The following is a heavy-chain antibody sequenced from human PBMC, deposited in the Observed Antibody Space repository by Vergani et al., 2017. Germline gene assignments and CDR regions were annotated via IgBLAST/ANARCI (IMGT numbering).Heavy chain of an antibody. V-gene: IGHV5-51*01. CDR1: GYSFTSYW. D-gene: IGHD6-19*01. Sequence: EVQLVQSGAEVKKPGESLKISCKGSGYSFTSYWIGWVRQLPGKGLEWMGIIYPGDSDTRYSPSFQGQVTISADKSISTAYLQWGNLKASDTAMYYCARTLAVAGTGYGVWYFDLWGRGTLVTVSS. J-gene: IGHJ2*01. CDR3: ARTLAVAGTGYGVWYFDL. CDR2: IYPGDSDT.